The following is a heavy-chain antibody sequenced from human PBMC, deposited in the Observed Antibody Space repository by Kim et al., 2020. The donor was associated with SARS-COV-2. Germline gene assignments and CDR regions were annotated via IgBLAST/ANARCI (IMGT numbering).Heavy chain of an antibody. J-gene: IGHJ4*02. CDR3: ARTHAPGGVWGLVIPLDS. D-gene: IGHD3-9*01. Sequence: ASVKVSCKASGYTFTSYGISWVRQAPGQGLEWMGWISAYNGNTNYAQKLQGRVTMTTDTSTSTAYMELRSLRSDDTAVYYCARTHAPGGVWGLVIPLDSLGQGTLVTVSS. CDR1: GYTFTSYG. CDR2: ISAYNGNT. V-gene: IGHV1-18*01.